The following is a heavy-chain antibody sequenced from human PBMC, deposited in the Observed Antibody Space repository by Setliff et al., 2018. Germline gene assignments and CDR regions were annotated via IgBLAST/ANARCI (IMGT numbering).Heavy chain of an antibody. J-gene: IGHJ4*02. CDR3: AKEVPYDNGFIYLDY. CDR1: GFTLSGYG. D-gene: IGHD3-22*01. Sequence: GGSLRLSCAASGFTLSGYGMHWVRQAPGKGLEWVAIISHEGSTKYYADSVKGRFTISRDNSKNTLYLQMNSLRAEDTAVYYCAKEVPYDNGFIYLDYWGLGTLVTVSS. V-gene: IGHV3-30*18. CDR2: ISHEGSTK.